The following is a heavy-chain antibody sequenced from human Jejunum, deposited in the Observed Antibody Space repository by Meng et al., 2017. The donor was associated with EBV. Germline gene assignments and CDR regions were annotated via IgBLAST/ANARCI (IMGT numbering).Heavy chain of an antibody. J-gene: IGHJ4*02. V-gene: IGHV1-2*06. CDR3: ARDGYSSGWYY. D-gene: IGHD6-13*01. CDR2: INPYTGGT. CDR1: EDTFTGYYY. Sequence: QVQLVQSGAEVKKPGASVKVSCKASEDTFTGYYYMHWVRQAPGQGLEWMGRINPYTGGTTYAQKFQGRVTMTRDTSNNTTYMEVNSLRSDDTAVYFCARDGYSSGWYYWGQGTLVTVSS.